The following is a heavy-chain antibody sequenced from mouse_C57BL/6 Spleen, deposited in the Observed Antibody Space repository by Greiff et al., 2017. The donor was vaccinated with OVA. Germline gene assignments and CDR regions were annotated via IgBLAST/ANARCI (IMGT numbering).Heavy chain of an antibody. J-gene: IGHJ2*01. CDR2: IYPGSGST. Sequence: VQLQQPGAELVKPGASVKMSCKASGYTFTSYWITWVKHRPGQGLEWIGDIYPGSGSTNYNEKFKSKATLTVDTSSSTAYMQLSSLTSEDSAVYYCAREEVMSLYYFDYWGQGTTLTVSS. D-gene: IGHD2-13*01. V-gene: IGHV1-55*01. CDR1: GYTFTSYW. CDR3: AREEVMSLYYFDY.